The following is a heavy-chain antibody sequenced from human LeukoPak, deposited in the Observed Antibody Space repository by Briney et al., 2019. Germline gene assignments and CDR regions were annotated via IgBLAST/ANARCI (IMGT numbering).Heavy chain of an antibody. CDR3: ARGDNYGLTYFFDY. Sequence: PSETLSLTCTVSGGSISSYYWSWIRQPPGKGLERIGYMYYSGSTNYNPPLKSRVTISIDTSKNQFSLKLTSVTAADTAVYYCARGDNYGLTYFFDYWGQGTLVTVSS. CDR1: GGSISSYY. J-gene: IGHJ4*02. V-gene: IGHV4-59*01. D-gene: IGHD5-24*01. CDR2: MYYSGST.